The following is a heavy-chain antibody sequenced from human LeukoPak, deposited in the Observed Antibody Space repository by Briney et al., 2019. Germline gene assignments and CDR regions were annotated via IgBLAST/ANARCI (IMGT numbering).Heavy chain of an antibody. J-gene: IGHJ4*02. V-gene: IGHV3-53*01. Sequence: GGSLRLSCAASGFTVSSNYMSWVRQAPGKGLEWVSVIYSGGSTSYADSVKGRFTISRDNSKNTLYLQMNGLRAEDTVVYYCARDAKDWGQGALVTVSS. CDR2: IYSGGST. CDR1: GFTVSSNY. CDR3: ARDAKD.